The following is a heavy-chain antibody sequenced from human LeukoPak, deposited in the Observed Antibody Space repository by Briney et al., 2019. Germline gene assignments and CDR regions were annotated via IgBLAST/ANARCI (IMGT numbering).Heavy chain of an antibody. CDR1: GFTLSSYN. J-gene: IGHJ4*02. CDR3: AREGASRVVRHFDY. Sequence: GGSLRLSCADSGFTLSSYNMNWVRQAPGKGLEWVAVISYDGSNKYYADSVKGRFTISRDNSKNTLYLQMNSLRAEDTAVYYCAREGASRVVRHFDYWGQGTLVTVSS. V-gene: IGHV3-30*03. CDR2: ISYDGSNK. D-gene: IGHD2-21*01.